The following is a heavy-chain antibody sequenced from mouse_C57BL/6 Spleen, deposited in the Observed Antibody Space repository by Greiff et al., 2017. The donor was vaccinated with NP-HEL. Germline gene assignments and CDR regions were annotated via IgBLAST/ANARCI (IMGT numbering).Heavy chain of an antibody. Sequence: LVESGAELVKPGASVKISCKASGYAFRSYWMNWVKQRPGKGLEWIGQIYPGDGDTNYNGKFKGKATLTADKSSSTAYMQLSSLTSEDSAVYFCARPYDYDGGYAMDYWGQGTSVTVSS. CDR2: IYPGDGDT. CDR1: GYAFRSYW. D-gene: IGHD2-4*01. CDR3: ARPYDYDGGYAMDY. J-gene: IGHJ4*01. V-gene: IGHV1-80*01.